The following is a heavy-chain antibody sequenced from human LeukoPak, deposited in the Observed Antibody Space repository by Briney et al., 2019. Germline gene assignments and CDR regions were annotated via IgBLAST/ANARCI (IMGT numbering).Heavy chain of an antibody. J-gene: IGHJ6*02. Sequence: SETLSLTCAVYGGSFSGYYWSWIRQPPGKGLEWIGEINHSGSTNYNPSLKSRVTISVDTSKNQFSLKLSSVTAADTAVYYCARGGGDDFWSGYYRLYYYGMDVWGQGTTVTVSS. V-gene: IGHV4-34*01. CDR3: ARGGGDDFWSGYYRLYYYGMDV. CDR2: INHSGST. D-gene: IGHD3-3*01. CDR1: GGSFSGYY.